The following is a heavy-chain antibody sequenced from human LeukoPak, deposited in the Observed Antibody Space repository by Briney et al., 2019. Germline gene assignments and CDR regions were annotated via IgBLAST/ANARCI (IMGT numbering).Heavy chain of an antibody. Sequence: GGSLRLSCAASGFTFSSYGMHWVRQAPGEGLEWVAVISYDGSNKYYADSVKGRFTISRDNSKNTLYLQMNSLRAEDTAVYYCAKDPVAAVAGSYGMDVWGQGTTVTVSS. D-gene: IGHD6-19*01. CDR2: ISYDGSNK. J-gene: IGHJ6*02. V-gene: IGHV3-30*18. CDR3: AKDPVAAVAGSYGMDV. CDR1: GFTFSSYG.